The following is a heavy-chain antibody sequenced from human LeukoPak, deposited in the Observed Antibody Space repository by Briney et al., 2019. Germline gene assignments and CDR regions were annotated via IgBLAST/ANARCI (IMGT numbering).Heavy chain of an antibody. V-gene: IGHV4-59*12. J-gene: IGHJ4*02. D-gene: IGHD6-6*01. Sequence: SETLSLTCTVSGGSFRSYYWSWIRQPPGRGLEWIGYIYYSGTTNYNPSLKRRVTMSVDTSKNQFSLKLTSVTAADTAVYYCARDFLVSSSSFSYFDYWGQGTLVTVSS. CDR1: GGSFRSYY. CDR2: IYYSGTT. CDR3: ARDFLVSSSSFSYFDY.